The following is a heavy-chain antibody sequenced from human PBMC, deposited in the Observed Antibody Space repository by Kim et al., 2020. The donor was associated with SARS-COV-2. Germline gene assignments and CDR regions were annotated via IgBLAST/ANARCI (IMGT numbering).Heavy chain of an antibody. CDR2: ISWNGNV. CDR1: GFTFSDEA. CDR3: SKGPDIWGGFDS. Sequence: GGSLRLSCAASGFTFSDEAMHWVRLGPGKGLEWVSGISWNGNVGYAASAEGGFTISRDNAKNSLYLEKKSIRVEDTAVYFCSKGPDIWGGFDSCGHATL. J-gene: IGHJ5*01. V-gene: IGHV3-9*01. D-gene: IGHD3-3*01.